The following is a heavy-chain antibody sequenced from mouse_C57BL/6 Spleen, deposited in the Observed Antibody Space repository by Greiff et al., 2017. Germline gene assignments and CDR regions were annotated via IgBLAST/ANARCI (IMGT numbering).Heavy chain of an antibody. CDR3: ASFYYGSSYWYFDV. V-gene: IGHV1-26*01. CDR1: GYTFTDYY. CDR2: INPNNGGT. J-gene: IGHJ1*03. Sequence: VQLQQSGPELVKPGASVKISCKASGYTFTDYYMNWVKQSNGKSLEWIGDINPNNGGTSYNQKFKGKATLTVDKASSTAYMELRSLTSEDSAVYYCASFYYGSSYWYFDVWGTGTTVTVSS. D-gene: IGHD1-1*01.